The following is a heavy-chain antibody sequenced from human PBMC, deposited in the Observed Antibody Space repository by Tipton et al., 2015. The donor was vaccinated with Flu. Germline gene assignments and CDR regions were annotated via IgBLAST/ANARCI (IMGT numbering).Heavy chain of an antibody. Sequence: TLSLTCSVSGGSITAYYWSWIRQPPGQGLEWIGYIYYNGSSDYNPSLKSRVTISVDTAKNQFSQRLSSVTAADTAVYYCARSTYYYGSGSSDYWGQGTLVAVSS. J-gene: IGHJ4*02. CDR1: GGSITAYY. CDR3: ARSTYYYGSGSSDY. CDR2: IYYNGSS. V-gene: IGHV4-59*08. D-gene: IGHD3-10*01.